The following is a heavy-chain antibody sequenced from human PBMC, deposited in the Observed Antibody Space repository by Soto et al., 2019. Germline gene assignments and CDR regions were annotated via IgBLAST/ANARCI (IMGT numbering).Heavy chain of an antibody. Sequence: ASVKVSCKASGYTFTSYGISWVRQAPGQGLEWMGWISAYNGNTNYAQKPQGRVTMTTDTSTSTAYMELRSLRSDDTAVYYCARLNYDFWSGYYVPRHYYYGMDVWGQGTTVTVSS. D-gene: IGHD3-3*01. J-gene: IGHJ6*02. CDR1: GYTFTSYG. CDR2: ISAYNGNT. CDR3: ARLNYDFWSGYYVPRHYYYGMDV. V-gene: IGHV1-18*01.